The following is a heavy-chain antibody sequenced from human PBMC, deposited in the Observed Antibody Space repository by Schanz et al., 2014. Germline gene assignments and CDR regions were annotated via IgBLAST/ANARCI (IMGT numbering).Heavy chain of an antibody. J-gene: IGHJ5*02. Sequence: QVQLVQSGAEVKKPGSSVKVSCKASGGTFSSDTFSWVRQAPGQGLEWMGRISPNSGDTHSAQKFQGRVTMTWDRSISTANMELSRLRSDDTAVYYCARESVSRTRLFDPWGQGTLVTVSS. CDR1: GGTFSSDT. D-gene: IGHD3-3*01. V-gene: IGHV1-2*06. CDR2: ISPNSGDT. CDR3: ARESVSRTRLFDP.